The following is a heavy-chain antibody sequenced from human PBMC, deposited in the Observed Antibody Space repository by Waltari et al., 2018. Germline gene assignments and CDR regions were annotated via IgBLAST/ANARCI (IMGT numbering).Heavy chain of an antibody. V-gene: IGHV4-39*01. Sequence: LQLQESGPRLVKPSEILCVTCTVSVVSITRTGHYWAWIRKSPGQGLGWIGTISYSGATYISPSLKSRVSVSRDTSKNQLSLILGSVTAADMAVYYCATYIGASVGTAAFDVWGQGTMVTVSS. D-gene: IGHD5-12*01. J-gene: IGHJ3*01. CDR1: VVSITRTGHY. CDR2: ISYSGAT. CDR3: ATYIGASVGTAAFDV.